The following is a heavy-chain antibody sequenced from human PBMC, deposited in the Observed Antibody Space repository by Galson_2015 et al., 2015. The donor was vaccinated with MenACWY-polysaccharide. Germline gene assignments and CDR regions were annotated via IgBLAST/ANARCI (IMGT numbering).Heavy chain of an antibody. CDR2: IKRKIDGGTA. CDR3: TRDSSGGYDY. V-gene: IGHV3-15*01. Sequence: MHWVRQGPGMGLEWVGHIKRKIDGGTADYAAPVKGRFTISRDDSKNTLYLQMNSLKIEDTAVYYCTRDSSGGYDYWGQGTLVTVSS. J-gene: IGHJ4*02. D-gene: IGHD2-15*01.